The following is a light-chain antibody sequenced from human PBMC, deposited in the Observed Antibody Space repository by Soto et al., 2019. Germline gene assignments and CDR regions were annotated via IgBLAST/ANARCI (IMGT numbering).Light chain of an antibody. CDR1: FNDGGSYIL. V-gene: IGLV2-23*01. Sequence: QSALTQPASVSGSPGQSITISCTGTFNDGGSYILVSWYQHHPGKGPKLLIYEATKRPSGISSRFSGSKSQDAASLTISGLQPEDEADYYCCSDAGGSVVFGGGTKLTVL. CDR2: EAT. J-gene: IGLJ3*02. CDR3: CSDAGGSVV.